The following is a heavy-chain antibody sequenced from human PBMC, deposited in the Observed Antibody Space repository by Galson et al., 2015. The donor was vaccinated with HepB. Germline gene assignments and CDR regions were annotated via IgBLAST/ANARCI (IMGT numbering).Heavy chain of an antibody. V-gene: IGHV1-24*01. CDR1: GYSLTELS. CDR2: FDPEDGET. D-gene: IGHD1/OR15-1a*01. Sequence: VKVSCKVAGYSLTELSMHWVRQAPGKGLEWMGGFDPEDGETIYAQKLQGRITLTEDTSTDTAYMELSSLRSEDTAVYYCATDLGWEQRFWGQGTLVTVSS. J-gene: IGHJ4*02. CDR3: ATDLGWEQRF.